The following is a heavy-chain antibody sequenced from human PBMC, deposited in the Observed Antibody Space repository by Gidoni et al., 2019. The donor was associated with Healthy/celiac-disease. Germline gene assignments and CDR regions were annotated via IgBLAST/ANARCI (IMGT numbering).Heavy chain of an antibody. Sequence: QVQLVQSGAEVKKPGASVKVSCKASGYTFTSYGISWVRQAPGPGLEWMGWSSAYKGNTNYVTKLQGRFNMTTDTSTSTVYMELRSLRSDDTAVYYCARDAGISLWWSYWGQGTLVTVSS. CDR2: SSAYKGNT. J-gene: IGHJ4*02. V-gene: IGHV1-18*01. CDR3: ARDAGISLWWSY. D-gene: IGHD2-21*01. CDR1: GYTFTSYG.